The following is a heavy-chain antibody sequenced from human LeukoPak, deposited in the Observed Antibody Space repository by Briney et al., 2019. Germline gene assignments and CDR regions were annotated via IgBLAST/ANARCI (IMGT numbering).Heavy chain of an antibody. Sequence: ASVKVSCKASGYTFTSYYMHWVRQAPGQGLEWIRIINPSGGSTSYAQKFQGRVTMTRDTSTSTVYMELSRLRSEDTAVYYCARAAYYDSSGYYYGALYFDYWGQGTLVTVSS. CDR2: INPSGGST. D-gene: IGHD3-22*01. J-gene: IGHJ4*02. V-gene: IGHV1-46*01. CDR3: ARAAYYDSSGYYYGALYFDY. CDR1: GYTFTSYY.